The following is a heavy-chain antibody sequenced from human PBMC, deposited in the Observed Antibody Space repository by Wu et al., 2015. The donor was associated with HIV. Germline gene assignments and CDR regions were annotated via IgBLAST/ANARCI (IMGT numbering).Heavy chain of an antibody. J-gene: IGHJ4*02. D-gene: IGHD2-15*01. Sequence: QIRLVQSGAEVKKPGSSVMVSCKSSGGAFKKESITWVRRAPGQGLEWMAGVIPILQIPTYAQKFQGRLTITADESAATAYMELTSLTSEDTATYYCAIMPGYCSSGDYLWGQGTLIIVSS. V-gene: IGHV1-69*12. CDR1: GGAFKKES. CDR3: AIMPGYCSSGDYL. CDR2: VIPILQIP.